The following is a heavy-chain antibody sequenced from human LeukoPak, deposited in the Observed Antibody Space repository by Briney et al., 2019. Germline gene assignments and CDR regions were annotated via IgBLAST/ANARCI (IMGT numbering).Heavy chain of an antibody. CDR1: GGTFSSYA. V-gene: IGHV1-69*13. D-gene: IGHD3-3*01. CDR3: ARPPSFWSGYDEYFQH. J-gene: IGHJ1*01. Sequence: GASVQVSCKASGGTFSSYAISWVRQAPGQGLEWMGGIIPIFGTANYAQKFQGRVTITADESTSTAYMELSSLRSEDTAVYYCARPPSFWSGYDEYFQHWGQGTLVTVSS. CDR2: IIPIFGTA.